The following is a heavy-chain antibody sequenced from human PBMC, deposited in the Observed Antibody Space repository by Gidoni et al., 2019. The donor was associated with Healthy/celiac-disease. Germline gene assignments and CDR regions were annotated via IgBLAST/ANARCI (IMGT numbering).Heavy chain of an antibody. CDR3: ARAVAGPTLTLFDY. J-gene: IGHJ4*02. V-gene: IGHV1-69*04. Sequence: QVQLVPSGAEVKKPWSSVKVSCKASRGTFSSYAISWVRQAPGQVLEWMGRIIPILGIANYAQKFQGRVTITADKSTSTAYMELSSLRSEDTAVYYCARAVAGPTLTLFDYWGQGTLVTVSS. CDR1: RGTFSSYA. CDR2: IIPILGIA. D-gene: IGHD6-19*01.